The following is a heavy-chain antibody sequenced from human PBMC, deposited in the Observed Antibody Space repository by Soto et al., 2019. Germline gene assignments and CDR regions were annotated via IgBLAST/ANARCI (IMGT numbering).Heavy chain of an antibody. CDR2: MHPSGST. CDR3: ARHGHNLYGFDV. J-gene: IGHJ6*02. D-gene: IGHD1-1*01. CDR1: GGSISSVNW. V-gene: IGHV4-4*02. Sequence: QVQPQESGPGLVKPSDTLSLTCAVSGGSISSVNWWSWVRQSPGKGLEWIGEMHPSGSTNYNPSLKSRVTVSMDKSRNQFSLKMYSVTAADTAVYFCARHGHNLYGFDVWGRGTTVTVSS.